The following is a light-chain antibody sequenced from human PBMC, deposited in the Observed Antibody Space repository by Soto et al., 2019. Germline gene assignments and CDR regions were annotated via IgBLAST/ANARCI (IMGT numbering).Light chain of an antibody. Sequence: EIVLTQSPDTLSLSPGERATLSCRASQSVSSNYLAWYQQKTGQTPRLLIYIASTRAPGIPDRFRGSGSGTHFTLTISRLEPEDFAVYYCQQYHSSPWTFGQGTKVEIK. CDR2: IAS. CDR3: QQYHSSPWT. V-gene: IGKV3-20*01. J-gene: IGKJ1*01. CDR1: QSVSSNY.